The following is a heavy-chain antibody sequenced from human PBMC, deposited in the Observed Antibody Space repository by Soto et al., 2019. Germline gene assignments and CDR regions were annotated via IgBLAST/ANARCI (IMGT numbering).Heavy chain of an antibody. CDR3: AREIEGGGGYCISTSCQRDDWFDP. V-gene: IGHV3-48*02. Sequence: PGGSLRLSCAASGFTFSRYGMNWVRQAPGKGLEWVAYISSSSSTIYYADSVKGRFTISRDNAKNSLYLQMNSLRDEDTAVYYCAREIEGGGGYCISTSCQRDDWFDPWGQGTLVTVSS. CDR2: ISSSSSTI. CDR1: GFTFSRYG. D-gene: IGHD2-2*01. J-gene: IGHJ5*02.